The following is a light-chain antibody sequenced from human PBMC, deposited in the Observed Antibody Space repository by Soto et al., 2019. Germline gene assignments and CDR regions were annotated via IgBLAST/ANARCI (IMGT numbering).Light chain of an antibody. Sequence: QLVLTQSPSASDSLGASVKLTCTLSSGHSNYAIAWHQQQSEKGPRYLMKLNSDGSHSKGDGIPDRFSGSSSGAERYLTLSGLQSEDEADYYCQSWGSGIVVFGGGTKGTVL. CDR2: LNSDGSH. CDR3: QSWGSGIVV. V-gene: IGLV4-69*01. CDR1: SGHSNYA. J-gene: IGLJ2*01.